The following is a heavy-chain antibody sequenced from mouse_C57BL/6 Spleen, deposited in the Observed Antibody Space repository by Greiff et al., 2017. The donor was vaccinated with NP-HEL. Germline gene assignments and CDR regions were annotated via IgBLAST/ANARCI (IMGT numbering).Heavy chain of an antibody. Sequence: EVQLVESGGGLVQPKGSLKLSCAASGFSFNTYAMNWVRQAPGKGLEWVARLRSKSNNYATYYAVSVKDRFTITRDDSESMLYLQMNNLKTEDTAMYYCVRQGWDSWFAYWGQGTLVTVSA. CDR3: VRQGWDSWFAY. D-gene: IGHD4-1*01. J-gene: IGHJ3*01. CDR1: GFSFNTYA. CDR2: LRSKSNNYAT. V-gene: IGHV10-1*01.